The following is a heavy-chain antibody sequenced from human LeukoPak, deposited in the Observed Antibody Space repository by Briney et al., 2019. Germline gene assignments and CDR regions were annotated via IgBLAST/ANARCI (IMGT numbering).Heavy chain of an antibody. CDR3: ARDPPAVAANTYG. CDR1: GVTVGNNY. CDR2: IYSGGST. D-gene: IGHD6-6*01. J-gene: IGHJ4*02. V-gene: IGHV3-66*01. Sequence: GGSPRLSCAASGVTVGNNYMNWVRQAPGKGLEWVSLIYSGGSTHYADSVKGRSTISRDNSKNTLYLQMNSLRVDDTAVYYCARDPPAVAANTYGWGQGTLVTVSS.